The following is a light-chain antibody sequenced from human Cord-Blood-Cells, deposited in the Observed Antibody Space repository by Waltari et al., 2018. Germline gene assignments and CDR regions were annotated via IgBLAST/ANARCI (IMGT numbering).Light chain of an antibody. CDR1: QSISSY. CDR2: AAS. J-gene: IGKJ2*03. V-gene: IGKV1-39*01. CDR3: QQSYSTPPG. Sequence: DIQMTQSPSSLSASVGDRVTITCRARQSISSYLNWYQQKPGKAPKLLFYAASSLQSGVPSRSRGSGSGTDFTLAISSLKREDFATYYGQQSYSTPPGFSPGTKLEIK.